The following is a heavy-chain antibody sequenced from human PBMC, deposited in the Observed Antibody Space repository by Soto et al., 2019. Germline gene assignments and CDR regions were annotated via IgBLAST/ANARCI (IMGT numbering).Heavy chain of an antibody. J-gene: IGHJ4*02. D-gene: IGHD6-19*01. CDR3: ARDYGSSGWYPSKNDY. CDR2: ISSSSSYI. CDR1: GFTFSSYS. Sequence: EVQLVESGGGLVKPGGSLRLSCAASGFTFSSYSMNWVRQAPGKGLEWVSSISSSSSYIYYEDSVKGRFTISRDNANNSLYLQMNSLRAEDTAVYYCARDYGSSGWYPSKNDYWGQGTLVTVSS. V-gene: IGHV3-21*01.